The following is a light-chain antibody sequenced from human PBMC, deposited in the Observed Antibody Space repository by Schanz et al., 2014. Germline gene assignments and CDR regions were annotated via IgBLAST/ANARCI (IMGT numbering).Light chain of an antibody. CDR1: QSVSSSY. J-gene: IGKJ3*01. CDR3: QQHGSSLT. V-gene: IGKV3-20*01. Sequence: PGERVTLSCRASQSVSSSYLTWYQQKPGQAPRLLIYAASRRATGVPDRFSGSGSGTDFTLTISRLEPEDFAVYYCQQHGSSLTFGPGTKVDVK. CDR2: AAS.